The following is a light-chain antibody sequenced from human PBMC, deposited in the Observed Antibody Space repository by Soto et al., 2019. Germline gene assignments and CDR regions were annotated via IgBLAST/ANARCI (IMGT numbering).Light chain of an antibody. CDR1: QSVSSY. Sequence: EIVLTQSPATLSLSPGERATLSCRASQSVSSYLAWYQQKPGQAPRLLIYDASNRATGIPARFSGSGSGTDFTPTISGLEPEDLAVYYCQQRSNWPLSSGGGTKVEIK. V-gene: IGKV3-11*01. CDR2: DAS. J-gene: IGKJ4*01. CDR3: QQRSNWPLS.